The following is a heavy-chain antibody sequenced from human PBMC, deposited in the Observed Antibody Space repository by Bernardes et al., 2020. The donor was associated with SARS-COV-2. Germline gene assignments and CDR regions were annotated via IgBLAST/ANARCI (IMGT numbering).Heavy chain of an antibody. CDR2: T. D-gene: IGHD6-13*01. V-gene: IGHV3-23*01. J-gene: IGHJ4*02. CDR3: AKDRGSGTSWFYFDS. Sequence: TLYADSVKGRFTISRDNSKNTLCLQMSSLRAEDTALYSCAKDRGSGTSWFYFDSWGQGTLVTVS.